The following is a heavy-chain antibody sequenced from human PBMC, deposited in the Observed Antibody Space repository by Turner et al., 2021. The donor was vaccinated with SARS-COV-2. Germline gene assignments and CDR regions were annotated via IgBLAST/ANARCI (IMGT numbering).Heavy chain of an antibody. V-gene: IGHV3-21*01. CDR1: GFTFSSYS. CDR3: AREGDDSSGYWGGD. CDR2: ISSSSSYI. J-gene: IGHJ4*02. Sequence: EVQLVETGGGLVKPGGSLRLSCAASGFTFSSYSMNWVRQAPGKGLGWVASISSSSSYIYYADSVKGRFTISRDNAKNSLYLQKNSLRAEDTAVYYCAREGDDSSGYWGGDWGQGTLVTVSS. D-gene: IGHD3-22*01.